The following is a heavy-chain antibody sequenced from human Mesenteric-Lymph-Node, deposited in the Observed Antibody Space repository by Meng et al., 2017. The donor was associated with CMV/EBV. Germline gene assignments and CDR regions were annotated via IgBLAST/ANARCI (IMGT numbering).Heavy chain of an antibody. D-gene: IGHD6-6*01. CDR1: GFTFSSYW. CDR2: INSDGSST. V-gene: IGHV3-74*01. CDR3: ARVGLSSSNYYGMDV. J-gene: IGHJ6*02. Sequence: GESLKISCAASGFTFSSYWMHWVRQAPGKGLVWVSRINSDGSSTSYADSVKGRFTISRDNAKNTLYLQMNSLRAEDTAVYYCARVGLSSSNYYGMDVWGQGTTVTVSS.